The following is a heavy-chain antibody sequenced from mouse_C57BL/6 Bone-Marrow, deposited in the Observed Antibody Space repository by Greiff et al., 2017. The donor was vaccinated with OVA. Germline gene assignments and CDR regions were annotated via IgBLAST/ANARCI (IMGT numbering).Heavy chain of an antibody. V-gene: IGHV1-42*01. Sequence: VQLQQSGPELVKPGPSVKISCKASGYSFTGYYMNWVKQSPEKSLEWIGEINPSTGGTTYNQKFKAKATLTVDKSSSTAYMQLKSLTSEDSAVYYCAHYYGSSYPYAMDYWGQGTSVTVSS. CDR1: GYSFTGYY. CDR3: AHYYGSSYPYAMDY. CDR2: INPSTGGT. J-gene: IGHJ4*01. D-gene: IGHD1-1*01.